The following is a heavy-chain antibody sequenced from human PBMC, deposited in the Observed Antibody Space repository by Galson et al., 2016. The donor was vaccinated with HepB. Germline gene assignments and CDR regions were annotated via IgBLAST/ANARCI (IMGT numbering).Heavy chain of an antibody. D-gene: IGHD3-9*01. Sequence: TLSLTCTVSGGSINSGGYYWTWVRQYPGKGLEWIGHIYYSGTTYYNPSLKSRVTISVDTSKNQFSLKLRSVTAADTAVYYCARGDGPFEPFDIWGQGTMVTVSS. V-gene: IGHV4-31*03. J-gene: IGHJ3*02. CDR2: IYYSGTT. CDR1: GGSINSGGYY. CDR3: ARGDGPFEPFDI.